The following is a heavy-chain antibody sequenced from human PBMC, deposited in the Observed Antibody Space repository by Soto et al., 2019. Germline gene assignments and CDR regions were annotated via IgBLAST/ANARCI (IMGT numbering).Heavy chain of an antibody. CDR2: MKGDGSKE. D-gene: IGHD3-9*01. CDR3: VRDLKYGVSTVYYDVFET. J-gene: IGHJ3*02. V-gene: IGHV3-7*01. CDR1: GFTFSTSW. Sequence: VQLVESGGGLVQPGGSLRLSCLASGFTFSTSWMTWVRQAPGKGLEWVANMKGDGSKENYVDSVKGRFTISRDNAKNSLFLQLNSLRDEDTALYYCVRDLKYGVSTVYYDVFETWGQGTMVTVSP.